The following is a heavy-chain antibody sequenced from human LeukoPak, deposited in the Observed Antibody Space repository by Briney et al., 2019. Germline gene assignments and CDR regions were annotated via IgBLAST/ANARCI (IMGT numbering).Heavy chain of an antibody. Sequence: PGGSLRLSCAASGFTFSSYAMSWVRQAPGKGLEWVSAISGSGGSTYYADSVKGRFTISRDNSKNTLYLQMNSLRAEDTAVYYCAKLRGVGNYYDSSGYYYPCDYWGQGTLVTVSS. D-gene: IGHD3-22*01. CDR2: ISGSGGST. CDR1: GFTFSSYA. J-gene: IGHJ4*02. V-gene: IGHV3-23*01. CDR3: AKLRGVGNYYDSSGYYYPCDY.